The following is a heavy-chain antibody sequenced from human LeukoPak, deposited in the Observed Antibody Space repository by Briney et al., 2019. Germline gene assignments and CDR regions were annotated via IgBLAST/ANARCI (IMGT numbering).Heavy chain of an antibody. CDR3: ARGADAFDI. CDR1: GIYFSSYD. V-gene: IGHV3-13*04. CDR2: IGTAGDT. Sequence: GGSLRLSCAASGIYFSSYDMHWVRQTTGKGLEWVSTIGTAGDTYYPGSVKGRFTISRENAKNSLYLQMNSLRAGDTAVYYCARGADAFDIWGQGTMVTVSS. J-gene: IGHJ3*02.